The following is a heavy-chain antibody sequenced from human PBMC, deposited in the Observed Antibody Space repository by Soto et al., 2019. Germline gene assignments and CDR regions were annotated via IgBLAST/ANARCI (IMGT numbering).Heavy chain of an antibody. CDR3: AREGTMVRGVIYYYGMDV. Sequence: SVKVSCKASGGTFSSYTISWVRQAPGQGLEWMGRIIPILGIANYAQKFQGRVTITADKSTSTAYMELSSLRSEDTAVYYCAREGTMVRGVIYYYGMDVWGQGTTVTVSS. D-gene: IGHD3-10*01. CDR1: GGTFSSYT. J-gene: IGHJ6*02. V-gene: IGHV1-69*04. CDR2: IIPILGIA.